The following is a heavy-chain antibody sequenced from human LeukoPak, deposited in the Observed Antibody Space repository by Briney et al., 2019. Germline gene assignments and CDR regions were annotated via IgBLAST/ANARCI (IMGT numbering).Heavy chain of an antibody. CDR2: INPSGGST. D-gene: IGHD1-26*01. Sequence: GASVKVSCKASGYTFTIYYMHWVRQAPGQGLEWMGIINPSGGSTSYAQEFQGRVTMASDTSTSTVYMELSSLRSEDTAVYYCARAGGNYYDFYYWGQGTLVTVSS. V-gene: IGHV1-46*01. CDR3: ARAGGNYYDFYY. J-gene: IGHJ4*02. CDR1: GYTFTIYY.